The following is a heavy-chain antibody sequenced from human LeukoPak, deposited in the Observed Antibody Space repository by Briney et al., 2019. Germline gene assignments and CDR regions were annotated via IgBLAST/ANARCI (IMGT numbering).Heavy chain of an antibody. CDR2: IYYSGST. CDR3: ARGDSINWYAAPPGY. D-gene: IGHD6-13*01. Sequence: SETLSLTCTASGGSISSSSYYWGWIRQPPGKGLEWIGSIYYSGSTYYNPSLKSRVTISVDTSKNQFSLKLDSVTAADTAVYYCARGDSINWYAAPPGYWGQGSLVTVSS. V-gene: IGHV4-39*07. CDR1: GGSISSSSYY. J-gene: IGHJ4*02.